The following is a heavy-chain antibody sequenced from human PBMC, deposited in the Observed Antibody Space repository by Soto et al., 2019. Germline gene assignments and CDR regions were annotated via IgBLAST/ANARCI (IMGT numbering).Heavy chain of an antibody. CDR1: GYIFTAYS. V-gene: IGHV1-2*02. D-gene: IGHD6-19*01. J-gene: IGHJ4*02. CDR2: FNPNSSDT. Sequence: ASVKVSCKASGYIFTAYSMHWVRQAPGQGLEWVGWFNPNSSDTIYAQKFRGRVTLTGDTSISTAYMELYSLTSDDTAVYYCAREASAVISLDYWGQGTLVTVSS. CDR3: AREASAVISLDY.